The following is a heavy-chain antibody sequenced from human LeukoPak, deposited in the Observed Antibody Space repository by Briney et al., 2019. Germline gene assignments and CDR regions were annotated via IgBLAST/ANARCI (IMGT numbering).Heavy chain of an antibody. D-gene: IGHD4-11*01. J-gene: IGHJ4*02. CDR3: ARGPISYSNYYFDY. Sequence: GASVKVSCKASGYTFTSYGISWVRQAPGQGLEWMGWISAYNGNTNYAQKLQGRVTMTTDTSTSTAYMGLRSLRSDDTAVYYCARGPISYSNYYFDYWGQGTLVTVSS. CDR1: GYTFTSYG. CDR2: ISAYNGNT. V-gene: IGHV1-18*01.